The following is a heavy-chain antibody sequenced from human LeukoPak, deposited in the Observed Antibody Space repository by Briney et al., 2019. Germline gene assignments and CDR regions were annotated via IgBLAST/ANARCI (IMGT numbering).Heavy chain of an antibody. V-gene: IGHV1-18*01. D-gene: IGHD6-6*01. CDR1: GYTFTSYG. J-gene: IGHJ6*02. CDR2: ISAYNGNT. CDR3: ARATPIQFSSSSHYYYGMDV. Sequence: GASVKVSCKASGYTFTSYGISWVRQAHGQGLEWMGWISAYNGNTNYAQKLQGRVTMTTDTSTSTAYMELRSLRSDDTAVYYCARATPIQFSSSSHYYYGMDVWGQGTTVTVSS.